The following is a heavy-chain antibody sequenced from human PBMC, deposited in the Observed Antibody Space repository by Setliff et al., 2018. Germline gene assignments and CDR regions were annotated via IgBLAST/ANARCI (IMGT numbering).Heavy chain of an antibody. D-gene: IGHD6-6*01. CDR1: GGTFTYYC. CDR2: ITHTGTTGST. CDR3: ARGRNVASRLLDS. Sequence: SETLSLTCAASGGTFTYYCWTWIRQSPAKGLEWIGEITHTGTTGSTKYNPSLKSRVTMSIDTSKNQFSLMVTSVTAADTAVYYCARGRNVASRLLDSWGQGTLVTV. V-gene: IGHV4-34*01. J-gene: IGHJ4*02.